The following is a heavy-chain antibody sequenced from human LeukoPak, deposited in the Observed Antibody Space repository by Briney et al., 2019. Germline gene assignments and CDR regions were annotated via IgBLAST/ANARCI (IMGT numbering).Heavy chain of an antibody. Sequence: GGSLRLSCAASGFTFSSYAMSWVRQAPGKGLEWVSAISGSGGSTYYADSVKGWFTISRDNSKNTLYLQMNSLRAEDTAVYYCAKDRAITFGGVIVIPFDYWGQGTLVTVSS. D-gene: IGHD3-16*02. CDR3: AKDRAITFGGVIVIPFDY. CDR1: GFTFSSYA. V-gene: IGHV3-23*01. J-gene: IGHJ4*02. CDR2: ISGSGGST.